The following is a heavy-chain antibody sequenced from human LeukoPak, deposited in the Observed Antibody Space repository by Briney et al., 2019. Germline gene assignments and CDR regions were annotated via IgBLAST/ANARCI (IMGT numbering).Heavy chain of an antibody. J-gene: IGHJ6*03. CDR2: MNPNSGNT. CDR3: AGGFGYSYGVFYYYYMDV. Sequence: ASVTVSCTASGYTFTSYDINWVRQAPGQGLEWMGWMNPNSGNTGYAQKFQGRVTITRNTSISTAYMELSSLRSEDTAVYYCAGGFGYSYGVFYYYYMDVWGKGTTVTVSS. CDR1: GYTFTSYD. D-gene: IGHD5-18*01. V-gene: IGHV1-8*03.